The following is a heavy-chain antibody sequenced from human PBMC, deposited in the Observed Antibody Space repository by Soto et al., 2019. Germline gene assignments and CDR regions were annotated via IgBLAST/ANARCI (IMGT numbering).Heavy chain of an antibody. J-gene: IGHJ5*02. V-gene: IGHV4-4*07. D-gene: IGHD1-1*01. CDR1: GASISGFY. CDR3: VRDGTKTLRDWFDP. Sequence: QVQLQESGPGLVKPSETLSLTCTVSGASISGFYWSWIRKSAGKGLEWIGRIYATGNTDYNPSLKSRVMMSVDTSKKQCSLKLRSVTAADTAVYYCVRDGTKTLRDWFDPCGQGISVTVSS. CDR2: IYATGNT.